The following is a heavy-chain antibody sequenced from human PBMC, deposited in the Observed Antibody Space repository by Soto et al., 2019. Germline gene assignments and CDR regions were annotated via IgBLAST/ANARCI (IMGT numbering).Heavy chain of an antibody. CDR3: ASPANSVDTAMAPTYYYYGMDV. CDR1: VGTFSSYA. J-gene: IGHJ6*02. Sequence: SVKVSCKASVGTFSSYAIRWVRQAPGQGLEWVGGIIPIFGTANYAQKFQGRVTITADKSTSTAYMELSSLRSEDTAVYYCASPANSVDTAMAPTYYYYGMDVWGQGPTVTVSS. D-gene: IGHD5-18*01. CDR2: IIPIFGTA. V-gene: IGHV1-69*06.